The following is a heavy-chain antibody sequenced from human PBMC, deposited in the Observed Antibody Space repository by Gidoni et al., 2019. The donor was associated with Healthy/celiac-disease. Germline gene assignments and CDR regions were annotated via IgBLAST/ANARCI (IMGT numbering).Heavy chain of an antibody. D-gene: IGHD1-26*01. CDR1: GGSISSYY. J-gene: IGHJ4*02. CDR3: AREFRGRLQRHFDY. Sequence: QVQLQESGPGLVKPSETLSLTCTVSGGSISSYYWSWIRQPPGKGLEWIGYIYYSGSTNYNPSLKSRVTISVDTSKNQFSLKLSSVTAADTAVYYCAREFRGRLQRHFDYWGQGTLVTVSS. V-gene: IGHV4-59*01. CDR2: IYYSGST.